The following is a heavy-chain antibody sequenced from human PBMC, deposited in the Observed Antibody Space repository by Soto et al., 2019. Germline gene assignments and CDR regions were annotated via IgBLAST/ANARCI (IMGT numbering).Heavy chain of an antibody. Sequence: QVQLVESGGGLVKPGGSLRLSCVASGFRFSDFYMSWIRQAPGKGLEWVSFISGSGDTLYYADSVGGRLTVSRDNAKNALYLQMNSLRAEDTAVYYCASLPRYNWNLFDFWGQGTLVSVSS. J-gene: IGHJ4*02. CDR2: ISGSGDTL. CDR3: ASLPRYNWNLFDF. CDR1: GFRFSDFY. V-gene: IGHV3-11*01. D-gene: IGHD1-20*01.